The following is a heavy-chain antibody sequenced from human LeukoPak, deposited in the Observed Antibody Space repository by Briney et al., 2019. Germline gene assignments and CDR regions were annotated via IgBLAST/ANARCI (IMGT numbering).Heavy chain of an antibody. CDR1: GFTFSSYG. CDR3: AKHEARYYYDSSRFDY. V-gene: IGHV3-23*01. D-gene: IGHD3-22*01. Sequence: GGSLRLSCAASGFTFSSYGMSWVRQAPGKGLEWVSAMSGGGGSTFYADSVKGRFTISRDNSKNTLYLQMNSLRDEDTAVYYCAKHEARYYYDSSRFDYWGQGTLVTVSS. J-gene: IGHJ4*02. CDR2: MSGGGGST.